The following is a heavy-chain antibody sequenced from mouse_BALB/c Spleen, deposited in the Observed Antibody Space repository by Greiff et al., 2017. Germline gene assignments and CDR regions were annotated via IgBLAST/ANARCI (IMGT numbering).Heavy chain of an antibody. J-gene: IGHJ3*01. CDR3: ARDERAWFAY. CDR2: ISDGGSYT. V-gene: IGHV5-4*02. CDR1: GFTFSDYY. Sequence: EVKLVESGGGLVKPGGSLKLSCAASGFTFSDYYMYWVRQTPEKRLEWVATISDGGSYTYYPDSVKGRFTISRDNAKNNLYLQMSSLKSEDTAMYYCARDERAWFAYWGQGTLVTVSA.